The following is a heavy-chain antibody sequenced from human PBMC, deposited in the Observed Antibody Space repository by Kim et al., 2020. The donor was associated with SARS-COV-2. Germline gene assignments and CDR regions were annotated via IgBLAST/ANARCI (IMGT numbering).Heavy chain of an antibody. J-gene: IGHJ6*02. Sequence: ASVKVSCKASGYTFTSYYMHWVRQAPGQGLEWMGIINPSGGSTSYAQKFQGRVTMTRDTSTSTVYMELSSLRSEDTAVYYCAREYYYDSSGYYPVVYYYYGMDVWGQGTTVTVSS. V-gene: IGHV1-46*01. CDR1: GYTFTSYY. CDR2: INPSGGST. CDR3: AREYYYDSSGYYPVVYYYYGMDV. D-gene: IGHD3-22*01.